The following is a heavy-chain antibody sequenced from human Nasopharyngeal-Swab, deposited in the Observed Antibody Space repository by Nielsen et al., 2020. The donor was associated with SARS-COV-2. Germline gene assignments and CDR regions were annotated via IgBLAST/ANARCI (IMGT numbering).Heavy chain of an antibody. D-gene: IGHD5-18*01. V-gene: IGHV3-15*01. CDR1: GFTFSNAW. CDR3: TTASQLWLLHFDY. Sequence: GESLKISCAASGFTFSNAWMSWVRQAPGKGLEWVGRIKSKTDGGTTDYAAPVKGRFTISRDDSKNTLYLQMSSLKTEDTAVYYCTTASQLWLLHFDYWGQGTLVTVSS. J-gene: IGHJ4*02. CDR2: IKSKTDGGTT.